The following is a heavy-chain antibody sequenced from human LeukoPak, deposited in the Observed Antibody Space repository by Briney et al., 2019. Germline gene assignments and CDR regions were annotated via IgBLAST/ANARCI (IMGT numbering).Heavy chain of an antibody. D-gene: IGHD3-3*01. CDR2: ICSSGSTI. CDR1: GFTFSSYE. Sequence: GESLTLSCAAAGFTFSSYEMNWVRQAPGKGLEGVSYICSSGSTIYYAASEKRRFTIFSANAKNSLYLQMTSPAADETADYYCARISLTIIGVVRNGMDVWGQGTTVTVSS. V-gene: IGHV3-48*03. J-gene: IGHJ6*02. CDR3: ARISLTIIGVVRNGMDV.